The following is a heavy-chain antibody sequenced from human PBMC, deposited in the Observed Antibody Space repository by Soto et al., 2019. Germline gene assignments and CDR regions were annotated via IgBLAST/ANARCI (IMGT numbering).Heavy chain of an antibody. CDR3: AGYGSGSSNWFDP. D-gene: IGHD3-10*01. J-gene: IGHJ5*02. CDR1: GGSISSYY. V-gene: IGHV4-59*01. CDR2: IYYSGST. Sequence: PSETLSLTCTVSGGSISSYYWSWIRQPPGKGLEWIGYIYYSGSTNYNPSLKSRVTISVDTSKNQFSLKLSSVTAADTAVYYCAGYGSGSSNWFDPWGQGTLVTGS.